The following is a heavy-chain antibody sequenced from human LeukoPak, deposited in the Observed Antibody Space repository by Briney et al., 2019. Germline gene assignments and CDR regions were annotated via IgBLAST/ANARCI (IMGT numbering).Heavy chain of an antibody. CDR2: ISYDGSNK. D-gene: IGHD2-2*01. CDR1: GFTFSSYA. V-gene: IGHV3-30*03. CDR3: ASAFHCSSTSCQDY. Sequence: GGSLRLSCAASGFTFSSYAMNWVRQAPGKGLEWVAVISYDGSNKYYADSVKGRFTISRDNSKNTLYLQMNSLRAEDTAVYYCASAFHCSSTSCQDYWGQGTLVTVSS. J-gene: IGHJ4*02.